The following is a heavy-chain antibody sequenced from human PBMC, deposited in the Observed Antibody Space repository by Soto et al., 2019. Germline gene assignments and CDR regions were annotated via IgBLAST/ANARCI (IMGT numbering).Heavy chain of an antibody. Sequence: GGSLRLSCAASGFTFSSYWMHWVRQAPGKGLVWVSRINSDGSSTSYADSVKGRFTISRDNAKNTLYLQMNSLRAEDTAVYYCARGYSYGTIPYYFDYWGQGTLVTVSS. V-gene: IGHV3-74*01. CDR3: ARGYSYGTIPYYFDY. CDR1: GFTFSSYW. D-gene: IGHD5-18*01. CDR2: INSDGSST. J-gene: IGHJ4*02.